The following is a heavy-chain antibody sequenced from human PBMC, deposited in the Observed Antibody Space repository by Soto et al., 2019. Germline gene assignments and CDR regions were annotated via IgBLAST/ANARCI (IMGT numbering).Heavy chain of an antibody. Sequence: EVQLVESGGGLVQPGGSLRLSCAASGFTFSSYEMNWVRQAPGKGLEWVADISSSGSTIYYADSVKGRFTISRDNAKNSLYLKLNSQRAEDTAVYYCARDMEEHCSSTSCDTGGMDVWGQGTTVTVSS. V-gene: IGHV3-48*03. D-gene: IGHD2-2*02. CDR3: ARDMEEHCSSTSCDTGGMDV. CDR1: GFTFSSYE. CDR2: ISSSGSTI. J-gene: IGHJ6*02.